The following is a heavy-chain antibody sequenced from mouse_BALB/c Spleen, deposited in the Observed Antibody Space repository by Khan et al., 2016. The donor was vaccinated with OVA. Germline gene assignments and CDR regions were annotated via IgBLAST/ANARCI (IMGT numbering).Heavy chain of an antibody. V-gene: IGHV3-2*02. CDR2: ISYSGNT. D-gene: IGHD2-10*02. CDR1: GYSITSDYA. J-gene: IGHJ2*01. Sequence: EVQLVESGPGLVKPSQSLSLTCTVTGYSITSDYAWNWIRQFPGNKLEWMGYISYSGNTNYNPSLKSRISITRDTSKNQFFLQLNSVTTEDTATYYCAGVYGGDFDYWGQDTTLTVSS. CDR3: AGVYGGDFDY.